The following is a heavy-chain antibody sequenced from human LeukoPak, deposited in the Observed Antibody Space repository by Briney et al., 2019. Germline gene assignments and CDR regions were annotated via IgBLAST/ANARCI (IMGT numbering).Heavy chain of an antibody. Sequence: SETLSLTCTVSGGSISSYYWSWIRQPPGKGLEWIGYIYYSGSTNYNPSLKSRVTISVDTSKNQFSLKLSSVAAADTAVYYCAREVGYSGLLDYWGQGTLVTVSS. V-gene: IGHV4-59*01. CDR3: AREVGYSGLLDY. CDR2: IYYSGST. J-gene: IGHJ4*02. D-gene: IGHD5-12*01. CDR1: GGSISSYY.